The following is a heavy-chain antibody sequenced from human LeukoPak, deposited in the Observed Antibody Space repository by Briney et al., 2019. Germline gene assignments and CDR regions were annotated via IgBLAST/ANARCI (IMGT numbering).Heavy chain of an antibody. CDR3: AKAGRSGWYPGWPFDI. CDR2: IRDSGAST. V-gene: IGHV3-23*01. J-gene: IGHJ3*02. Sequence: AGGSLRLSCAASGFTFLTYAMSWVRQAPGKGLQWVSVIRDSGASTCYADSVKGRFTISRDNSKNTLYLQMNSLRAEDTAVYYCAKAGRSGWYPGWPFDIWGQGTMVTVSS. CDR1: GFTFLTYA. D-gene: IGHD6-19*01.